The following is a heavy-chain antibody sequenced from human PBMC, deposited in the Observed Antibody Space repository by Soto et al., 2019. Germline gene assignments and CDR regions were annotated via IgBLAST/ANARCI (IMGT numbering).Heavy chain of an antibody. CDR3: AKDRGYSGYDSLEY. CDR1: GFTFSSYG. Sequence: PGGSLRLSCAASGFTFSSYGMHWVRQAPGKGLEWVAVISYDGSNKYYADSVKGRFTISRDNSKNTLYLQMNSLRAEDTAVYYCAKDRGYSGYDSLEYWGQGTLVTVS. V-gene: IGHV3-30*18. D-gene: IGHD5-12*01. CDR2: ISYDGSNK. J-gene: IGHJ4*02.